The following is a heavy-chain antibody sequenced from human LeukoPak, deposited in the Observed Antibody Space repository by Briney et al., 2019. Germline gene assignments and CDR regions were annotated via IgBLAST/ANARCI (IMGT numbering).Heavy chain of an antibody. CDR2: SRNKANSYTT. CDR3: ATEKYSSSWSRFDY. V-gene: IGHV3-72*01. J-gene: IGHJ4*02. D-gene: IGHD6-13*01. CDR1: GFTFSDHY. Sequence: GGSLRLPCAASGFTFSDHYMDWVRQAPGKGLEWVARSRNKANSYTTEYGASVKGRFTISRDDSKNSLYLQMNSLKTEDTAVYYCATEKYSSSWSRFDYWGQGTLVTVSS.